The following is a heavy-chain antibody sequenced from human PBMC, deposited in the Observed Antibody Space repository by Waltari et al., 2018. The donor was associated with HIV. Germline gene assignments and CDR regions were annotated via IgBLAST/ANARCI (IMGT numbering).Heavy chain of an antibody. Sequence: EVQLMESGGGLVPSGGSLRLSCAASGVPFTNFWMSWVRQTPGKGLEWVAYIKDDGSEKYYMGSVKGRFTISRDNAKNSMFLQMNSLRAEDTAVYYCARIGTFPHNYAIDFWGQGTTVTVSS. CDR3: ARIGTFPHNYAIDF. J-gene: IGHJ6*02. D-gene: IGHD1-26*01. CDR2: IKDDGSEK. CDR1: GVPFTNFW. V-gene: IGHV3-7*01.